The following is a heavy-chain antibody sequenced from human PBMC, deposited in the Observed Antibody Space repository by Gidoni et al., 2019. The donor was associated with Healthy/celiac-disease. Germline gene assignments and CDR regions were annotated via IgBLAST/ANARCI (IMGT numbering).Heavy chain of an antibody. CDR2: IYTSGST. CDR3: ASVSPYYYGSGFYGMDV. CDR1: GGSISSGSYY. V-gene: IGHV4-61*02. J-gene: IGHJ6*02. Sequence: QVQLQESGPGLVKPSQTLSLTCTVSGGSISSGSYYWSWIRQPAGKGLEWIGRIYTSGSTNYNPSLKSRVTMSVDTSKNQFSLKLSSVTAADTAVYYCASVSPYYYGSGFYGMDVWGQGTTVTVSS. D-gene: IGHD3-10*01.